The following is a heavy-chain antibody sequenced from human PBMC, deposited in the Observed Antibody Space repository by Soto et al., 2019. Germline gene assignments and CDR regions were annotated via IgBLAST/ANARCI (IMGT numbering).Heavy chain of an antibody. CDR3: ARFYYDSSGYLPSPYYYYYGMDV. CDR1: GFTFSSYW. D-gene: IGHD3-22*01. CDR2: IKQDGSEK. J-gene: IGHJ6*02. V-gene: IGHV3-7*04. Sequence: GGSLRLSCAASGFTFSSYWMNWVRQAPGKGLEWVANIKQDGSEKYYVDSVKGRFTISRDNAKNSLYLQMNSLRAEDTAVYYCARFYYDSSGYLPSPYYYYYGMDVWGQGTTVTVSS.